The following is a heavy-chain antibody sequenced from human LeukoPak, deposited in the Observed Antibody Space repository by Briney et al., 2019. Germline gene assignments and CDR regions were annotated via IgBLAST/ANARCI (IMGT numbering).Heavy chain of an antibody. CDR1: GFTLSNYW. CDR2: IKQDGSEK. D-gene: IGHD5-18*01. CDR3: VLSTRYSYADY. V-gene: IGHV3-7*01. J-gene: IGHJ4*02. Sequence: GGSLRLSCAAAGFTLSNYWMSWVRQAPGKGLEWVANIKQDGSEKYYVDSVKGRFTISRDNAKDSLYLQMNSLRAEDTAVYYCVLSTRYSYADYWGQGTLVTVSS.